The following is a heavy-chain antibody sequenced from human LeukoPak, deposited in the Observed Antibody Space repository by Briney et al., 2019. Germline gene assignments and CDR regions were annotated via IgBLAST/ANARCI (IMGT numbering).Heavy chain of an antibody. J-gene: IGHJ4*02. CDR3: AREGSGTGTERPSWDY. D-gene: IGHD1-7*01. Sequence: ASVKVSCKASGGTFSSYAISWVRQAPGQGLEWMGGIIPIFGTANYAQKFQGRVTITADKSTSTAYMELSSLRSEDTAVYYCAREGSGTGTERPSWDYWGQGTLVTVSS. CDR1: GGTFSSYA. V-gene: IGHV1-69*06. CDR2: IIPIFGTA.